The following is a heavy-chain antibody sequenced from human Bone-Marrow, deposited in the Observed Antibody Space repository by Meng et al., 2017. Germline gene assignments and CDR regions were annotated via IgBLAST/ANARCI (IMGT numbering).Heavy chain of an antibody. V-gene: IGHV5-51*01. CDR3: ATTVDAEEDSFDD. J-gene: IGHJ4*02. D-gene: IGHD4-11*01. CDR1: GYSFTSYW. Sequence: GESLKISCKGSGYSFTSYWIGWVRQMPGKGLEWMGIIYPGDSDTRYSPSFQGQVTISADKSISTAYLQWSSLKASDTAMYYCATTVDAEEDSFDDWGKGPLVTVSS. CDR2: IYPGDSDT.